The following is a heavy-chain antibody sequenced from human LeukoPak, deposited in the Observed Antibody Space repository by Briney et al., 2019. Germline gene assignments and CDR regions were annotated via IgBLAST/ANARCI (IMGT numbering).Heavy chain of an antibody. D-gene: IGHD3-9*01. J-gene: IGHJ4*02. CDR3: AQLRGGFDILTGYLDY. CDR1: GFTVSSNY. Sequence: GGSLRLSCAASGFTVSSNYMSWVRQAPGKGLEWVSVIYSGGSTYYADSVKGRFTISRDNSKNTLYLQMSSLRAEDTAVYYCAQLRGGFDILTGYLDYWGQGTLVIVSS. CDR2: IYSGGST. V-gene: IGHV3-53*05.